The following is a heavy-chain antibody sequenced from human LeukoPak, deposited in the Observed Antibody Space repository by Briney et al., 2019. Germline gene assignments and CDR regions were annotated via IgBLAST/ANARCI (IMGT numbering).Heavy chain of an antibody. Sequence: SETLSLTCTVSGGSISSYYWSWIRQPPGKGLEWIGYIYYSGSTNYNPSLKSRVTISVDTSKNQFSLKLSSVTAADPAVYYCARGAQLWFAWGQGTLVTVSS. CDR2: IYYSGST. J-gene: IGHJ5*02. D-gene: IGHD5-18*01. V-gene: IGHV4-59*01. CDR1: GGSISSYY. CDR3: ARGAQLWFA.